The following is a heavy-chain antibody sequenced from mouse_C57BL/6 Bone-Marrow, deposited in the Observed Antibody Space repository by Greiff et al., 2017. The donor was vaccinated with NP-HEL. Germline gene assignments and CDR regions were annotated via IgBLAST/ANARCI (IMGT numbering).Heavy chain of an antibody. J-gene: IGHJ4*01. CDR2: IRNKANGYTT. CDR3: ARSFAAQASKGYAMDY. Sequence: EVKVVESGGGLVQPGGSLSLSCAASGFTFTDYYMSWVRQPPGKALEWLGFIRNKANGYTTEYSASVKGRFTISRDNSQSILYLQMHALRAEDSATYYCARSFAAQASKGYAMDYWGQGTSVTVSS. V-gene: IGHV7-3*01. D-gene: IGHD3-2*02. CDR1: GFTFTDYY.